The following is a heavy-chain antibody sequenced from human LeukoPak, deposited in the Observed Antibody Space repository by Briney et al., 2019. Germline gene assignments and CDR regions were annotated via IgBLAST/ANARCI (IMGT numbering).Heavy chain of an antibody. CDR1: GDSIRGSGFY. Sequence: SETLSLTCTVSGDSIRGSGFYWAWLRQSPGKGLEWIGYIYNRGTTSYNPSLKSRVSISIDTSNNRFSLRLTSVATTDTAVYYCARRVNIRKFGELLLYYFDYWGQGTLVTVSS. V-gene: IGHV4-39*02. CDR2: IYNRGTT. CDR3: ARRVNIRKFGELLLYYFDY. J-gene: IGHJ4*02. D-gene: IGHD3-10*01.